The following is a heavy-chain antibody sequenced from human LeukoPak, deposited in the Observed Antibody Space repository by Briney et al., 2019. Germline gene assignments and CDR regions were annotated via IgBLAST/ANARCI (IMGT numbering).Heavy chain of an antibody. D-gene: IGHD2-2*01. J-gene: IGHJ4*02. CDR2: IGTGGDT. V-gene: IGHV3-13*04. CDR1: GFTFGSYD. Sequence: PGGSLRLSRAASGFTFGSYDMHWVRQVTGKSLEWVSAIGTGGDTYYRGSVKGRFTISRDNAKDSLYLQMNSLGAGDTAVYYCGRSRAAPYQPIDFWGQGALVTVSS. CDR3: GRSRAAPYQPIDF.